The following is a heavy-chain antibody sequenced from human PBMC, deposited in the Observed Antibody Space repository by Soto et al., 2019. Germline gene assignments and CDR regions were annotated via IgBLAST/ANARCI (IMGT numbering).Heavy chain of an antibody. V-gene: IGHV3-74*01. Sequence: EVQLVESGGGLVQPGGSLRLSCAASEFTFSNYWMNWVRQGPGKGLVWVSRINSDGSSIDYADSVKGRFTISRDNAKNTLYLQMNSVRAEDTAVYYCTRVRDSETYFDYWGQGTLVTVSS. J-gene: IGHJ4*02. CDR1: EFTFSNYW. CDR2: INSDGSSI. D-gene: IGHD1-26*01. CDR3: TRVRDSETYFDY.